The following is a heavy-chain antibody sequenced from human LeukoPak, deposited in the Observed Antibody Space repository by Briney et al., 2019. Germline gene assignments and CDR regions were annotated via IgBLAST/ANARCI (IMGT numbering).Heavy chain of an antibody. CDR3: ARLMAYGRLHP. Sequence: SQTLSLTCTVSGASISSGTYYWSWIRQPAGKGLEWIGHIYTYANTNYNPSLKSRVTISVDASKNQFSLRLSSVTAADTAVYFCARLMAYGRLHPWGQGTLVTVSS. CDR2: IYTYANT. CDR1: GASISSGTYY. V-gene: IGHV4-61*09. J-gene: IGHJ5*02. D-gene: IGHD4-17*01.